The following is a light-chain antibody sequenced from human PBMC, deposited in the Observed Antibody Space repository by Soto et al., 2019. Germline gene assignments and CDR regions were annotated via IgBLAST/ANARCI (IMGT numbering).Light chain of an antibody. V-gene: IGKV3-20*01. CDR3: QQYGSSPPYT. J-gene: IGKJ2*01. CDR1: QSVSSSY. CDR2: GAS. Sequence: EIVLTQSPGTLSLSPGERATLSCRASQSVSSSYLAWYQQKPGQAPRLLIYGASSRATGIPDWFSGGGSGTTFTLTTSRLEHEDFAVYYCQQYGSSPPYTFGQGTKLEIK.